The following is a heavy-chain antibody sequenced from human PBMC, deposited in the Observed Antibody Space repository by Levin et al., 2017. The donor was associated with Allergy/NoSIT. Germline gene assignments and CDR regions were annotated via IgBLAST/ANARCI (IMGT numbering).Heavy chain of an antibody. CDR1: GFTFDDYT. J-gene: IGHJ4*02. CDR3: AKGTYYDSSGYYYFDY. Sequence: SLKISCAASGFTFDDYTMHWVRQAPGKGLEWVSGISWNSGTVGYADSVKGRFTISRDNAKNSLYLQMNSLRAEDTALYYCAKGTYYDSSGYYYFDYWGQGTLVTVSS. D-gene: IGHD3-22*01. V-gene: IGHV3-9*01. CDR2: ISWNSGTV.